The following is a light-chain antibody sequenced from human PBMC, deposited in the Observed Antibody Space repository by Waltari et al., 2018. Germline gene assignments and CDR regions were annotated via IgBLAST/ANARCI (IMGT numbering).Light chain of an antibody. J-gene: IGKJ5*01. Sequence: DIVMTQSPLSLPVTPGEPASISCRSSQSLLQTNGYNYLDWYLQKPGQSPQVLIYVGSNRASGVPDRFSGSGSGTDFTLKISRVEAEDVEVYYCMQALQTPITFGQGTRLEIK. CDR3: MQALQTPIT. CDR1: QSLLQTNGYNY. CDR2: VGS. V-gene: IGKV2-28*01.